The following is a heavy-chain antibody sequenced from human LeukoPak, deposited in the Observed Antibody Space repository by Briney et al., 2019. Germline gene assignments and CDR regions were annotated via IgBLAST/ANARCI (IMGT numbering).Heavy chain of an antibody. V-gene: IGHV1-3*01. CDR2: INAGNGNT. D-gene: IGHD5-24*01. CDR1: GGTFSSYA. Sequence: ASVKVSCKASGGTFSSYAISWVRQAPGQRLEWMGWINAGNGNTKYSQKFQGRVTITRDTSASTAYMELSSLRSEDTAVYYCALSRDGYNCFDYWGQGTLVTVSS. J-gene: IGHJ4*02. CDR3: ALSRDGYNCFDY.